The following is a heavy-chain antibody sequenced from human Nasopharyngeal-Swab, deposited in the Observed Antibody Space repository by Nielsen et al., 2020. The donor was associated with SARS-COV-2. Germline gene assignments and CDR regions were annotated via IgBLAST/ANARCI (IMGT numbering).Heavy chain of an antibody. CDR1: GFTFSSYW. CDR3: ARDYRYSTSSKYSSSWYMTGGYFDY. J-gene: IGHJ4*02. Sequence: GGSLRLSCAASGFTFSSYWMSWVRQAPGKGLEWVANIRQDGSEKYYVDSVKGRFTISRDNAKNSLYLQMNSLRAEDTAVYYCARDYRYSTSSKYSSSWYMTGGYFDYWGQGTLVTVSS. CDR2: IRQDGSEK. D-gene: IGHD6-13*01. V-gene: IGHV3-7*01.